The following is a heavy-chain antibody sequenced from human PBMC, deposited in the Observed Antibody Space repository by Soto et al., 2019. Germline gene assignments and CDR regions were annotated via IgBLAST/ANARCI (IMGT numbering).Heavy chain of an antibody. V-gene: IGHV4-34*01. J-gene: IGHJ5*02. CDR3: ASRYSSGWYGFDP. D-gene: IGHD6-19*01. Sequence: SETLSLTCAVYGGSFSGYYWSWIRQPPGKGLEWIGEINHSGSTNYNPSLKSRVTISVDTSKNQFSLKLSSVTAADTAVYYCASRYSSGWYGFDPWGQGTLVTVSS. CDR2: INHSGST. CDR1: GGSFSGYY.